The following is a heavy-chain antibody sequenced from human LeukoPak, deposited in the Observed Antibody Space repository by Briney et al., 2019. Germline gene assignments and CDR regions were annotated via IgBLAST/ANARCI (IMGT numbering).Heavy chain of an antibody. D-gene: IGHD2-2*01. CDR2: ISAYNGNT. CDR3: ARVSCSSTSCYSAFDY. Sequence: ASVKLSCKASGYTVTSYGISWVRQPPRQGHEWMGWISAYNGNTTYAQKLQGRVTMNTDTSTSTAYMELRSLRSDDTAVYYCARVSCSSTSCYSAFDYWGQGTLVTVPS. CDR1: GYTVTSYG. J-gene: IGHJ4*02. V-gene: IGHV1-18*01.